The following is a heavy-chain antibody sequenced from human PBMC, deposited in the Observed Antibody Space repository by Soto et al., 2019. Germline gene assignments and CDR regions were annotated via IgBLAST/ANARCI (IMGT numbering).Heavy chain of an antibody. J-gene: IGHJ4*02. V-gene: IGHV5-10-1*01. CDR1: GYSFTSYW. CDR2: IDPSDSYT. D-gene: IGHD6-19*01. CDR3: ARQGIAVADFAAGSALGY. Sequence: GESLKISCKGSGYSFTSYWISWVRQMPGKGLEWMGRIDPSDSYTNYSPSFQGHVTISADKSISTAYLQWSSLKASDTAMYYCARQGIAVADFAAGSALGYWGQGTLVTVSS.